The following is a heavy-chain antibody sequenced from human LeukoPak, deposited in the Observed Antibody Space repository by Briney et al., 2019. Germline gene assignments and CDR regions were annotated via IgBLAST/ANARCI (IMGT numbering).Heavy chain of an antibody. D-gene: IGHD4-23*01. CDR3: ARHDYGGNSGDY. J-gene: IGHJ4*02. V-gene: IGHV3-48*02. Sequence: SGGSLRLSCAASGFTFSSYGMNWVRQAPGKGLEWVSCIGTSSSTIYYADSVKGRFTISRDNAKNSLYLQMNSLRDEDTAVYYCARHDYGGNSGDYWGQGTLVTVSS. CDR2: IGTSSSTI. CDR1: GFTFSSYG.